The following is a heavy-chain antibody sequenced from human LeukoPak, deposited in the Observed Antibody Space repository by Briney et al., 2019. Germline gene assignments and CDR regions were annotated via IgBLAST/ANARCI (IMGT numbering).Heavy chain of an antibody. CDR1: GGTFSSYA. CDR3: ASESGYSGYDSGVVDY. J-gene: IGHJ4*02. D-gene: IGHD5-12*01. CDR2: IIPIFGTA. V-gene: IGHV1-69*05. Sequence: SVKVSCKASGGTFSSYAISWVRQAPGQGLELMGGIIPIFGTANYAQKFQGRVTITTDESTSTAYMELSSLRSEDTAVYSCASESGYSGYDSGVVDYWGQGTLVTVSS.